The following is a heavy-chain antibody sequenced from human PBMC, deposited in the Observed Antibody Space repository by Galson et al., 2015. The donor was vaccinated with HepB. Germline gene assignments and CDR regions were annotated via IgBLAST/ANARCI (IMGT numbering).Heavy chain of an antibody. CDR3: VKDEFNYGYLDY. CDR2: ISAYGTTT. Sequence: SLRLSCAASGFTFSNYAMHWVRQAPGKGLEYVSAISAYGTTTYYADSVKGRFTVSGDNSKNTLYLQMSSLRPEDTALYYCVKDEFNYGYLDYWGQGTLATVSS. V-gene: IGHV3-64D*06. J-gene: IGHJ4*02. D-gene: IGHD5-18*01. CDR1: GFTFSNYA.